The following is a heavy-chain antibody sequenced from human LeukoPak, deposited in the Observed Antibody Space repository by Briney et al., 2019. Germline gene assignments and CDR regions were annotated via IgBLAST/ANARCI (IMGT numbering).Heavy chain of an antibody. V-gene: IGHV3-33*03. CDR2: IWYDGSNK. Sequence: GRSLRLSCAASGFTFSSYGMHWVRQAPGKGLEWVTLIWYDGSNKYYADSVKGRFTISRDNSKNTLYLQMNSLRAEDTAVYYCAKDLAGGKDYWGQGTLVTVSS. CDR1: GFTFSSYG. J-gene: IGHJ4*02. CDR3: AKDLAGGKDY. D-gene: IGHD3-16*01.